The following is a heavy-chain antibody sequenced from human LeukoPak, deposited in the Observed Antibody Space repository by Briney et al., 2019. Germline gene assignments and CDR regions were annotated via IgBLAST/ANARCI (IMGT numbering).Heavy chain of an antibody. J-gene: IGHJ4*02. CDR3: ARELRWPRRYFDY. D-gene: IGHD4-23*01. CDR1: GGSFSGYY. CDR2: INHSGST. Sequence: SETLSLTCAVYGGSFSGYYWSWIRQPPGKGLEWIGEINHSGSTNYNPSLKSRVTISVDTSKNQFSLKRSSVCAADTAVYCCARELRWPRRYFDYWGQGTLVTVSS. V-gene: IGHV4-34*01.